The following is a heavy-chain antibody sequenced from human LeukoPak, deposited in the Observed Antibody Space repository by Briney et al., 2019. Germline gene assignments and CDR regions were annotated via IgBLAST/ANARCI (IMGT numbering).Heavy chain of an antibody. J-gene: IGHJ4*02. CDR3: AREYSASEH. CDR1: GYTFVGYY. V-gene: IGHV1-2*02. Sequence: GASVKVSCKASGYTFVGYYLHWVRQGPGQGLEWMAWIDPYTGNTHYAQKFQGRITVTRDTSVSTTYMELSWLTSDDTARYYCAREYSASEHWGQGTLVTVSS. D-gene: IGHD5-12*01. CDR2: IDPYTGNT.